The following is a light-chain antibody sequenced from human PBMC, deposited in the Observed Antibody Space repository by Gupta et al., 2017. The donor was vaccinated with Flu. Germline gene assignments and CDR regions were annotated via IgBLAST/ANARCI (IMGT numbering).Light chain of an antibody. Sequence: QPVLTQSSSASASLGSSVKLTCTLSSGHSSYIIAWHQQQPGKAPRYLMKLEGSGSYNKGSGVPDRFSGSSSGADCYLTISNLQSEDEADYYCETWDSSTRVFGGGTKLTVL. CDR3: ETWDSSTRV. J-gene: IGLJ3*02. CDR2: LEGSGSY. V-gene: IGLV4-60*03. CDR1: SGHSSYI.